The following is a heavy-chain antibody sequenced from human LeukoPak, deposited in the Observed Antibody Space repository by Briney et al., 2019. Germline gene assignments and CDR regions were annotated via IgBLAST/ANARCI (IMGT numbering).Heavy chain of an antibody. CDR1: GYTFTSYY. Sequence: ASVKVSCKASGYTFTSYYMHWVRQAPGQGLERMGLINPTGGSTGYAQKFQGRVTMTRDMSTSTDYMELSSLRSEGTAIYYCARDNSVGDNAWWFDPWGQGTLVTVSS. V-gene: IGHV1-46*01. CDR2: INPTGGST. CDR3: ARDNSVGDNAWWFDP. J-gene: IGHJ5*02. D-gene: IGHD1-26*01.